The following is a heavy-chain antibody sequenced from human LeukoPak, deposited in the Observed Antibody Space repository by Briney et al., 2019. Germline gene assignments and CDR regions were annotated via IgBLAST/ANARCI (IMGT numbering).Heavy chain of an antibody. V-gene: IGHV4-59*08. D-gene: IGHD6-19*01. J-gene: IGHJ4*02. CDR2: IYDGRDT. CDR1: GASTSRRY. CDR3: AQTTGWPGFDF. Sequence: SETLSLTCSASGASTSRRYWSWIRQSPGRTLEWIGHIYDGRDTKYNPSLTSRVTISVDTSRNQFSLSLTSVTAADTAIYYCAQTTGWPGFDFWGPGALVTASS.